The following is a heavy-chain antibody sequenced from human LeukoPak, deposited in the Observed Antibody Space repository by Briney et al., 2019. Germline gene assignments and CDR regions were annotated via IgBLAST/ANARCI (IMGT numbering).Heavy chain of an antibody. J-gene: IGHJ3*02. V-gene: IGHV3-7*01. D-gene: IGHD3-10*01. Sequence: GSLRLSCAASGFTFSHYWMTWVRQAPGKGLEWVGNIKQDGSEKYYVDSVKGRFTISRDNAKNSLYLQMNSLRAEDTAVYYCAGVSYYVDDAFDIWGQGTMVTVSS. CDR3: AGVSYYVDDAFDI. CDR1: GFTFSHYW. CDR2: IKQDGSEK.